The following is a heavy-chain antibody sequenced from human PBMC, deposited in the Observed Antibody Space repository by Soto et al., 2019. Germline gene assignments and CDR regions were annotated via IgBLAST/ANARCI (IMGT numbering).Heavy chain of an antibody. Sequence: SETLSLTCAVSGGSISSGGYSWSWVRQPPGKGLEWIGYIYDSGSTYYNPSLKSRVTISVDRSKNQFSLSLSSVTAADTAVYYCARYGGSGTYFFDYWGQGTQVTVSS. CDR2: IYDSGST. V-gene: IGHV4-30-2*01. CDR1: GGSISSGGYS. J-gene: IGHJ4*02. D-gene: IGHD3-16*01. CDR3: ARYGGSGTYFFDY.